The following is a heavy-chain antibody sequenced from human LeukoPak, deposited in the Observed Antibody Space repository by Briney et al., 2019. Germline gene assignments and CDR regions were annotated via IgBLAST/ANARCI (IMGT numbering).Heavy chain of an antibody. CDR3: ARRYYYDSSGYYHD. J-gene: IGHJ4*02. CDR2: IIPIFGTA. D-gene: IGHD3-22*01. V-gene: IGHV1-69*01. CDR1: GGTFSSYA. Sequence: SVKVSCKASGGTFSSYAISWVRQAPGQGLEWMGGIIPIFGTANYAQKFQGRVTITADESTSTAYMELSSLRSEDTGVYYCARRYYYDSSGYYHDWGQGTLVTVSS.